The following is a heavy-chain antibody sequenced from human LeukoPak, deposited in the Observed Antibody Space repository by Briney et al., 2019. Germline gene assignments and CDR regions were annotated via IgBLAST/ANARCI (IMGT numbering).Heavy chain of an antibody. D-gene: IGHD2-15*01. Sequence: SVKVSCKASGGTFSSYAISWVRQAPEQGLEWMGGITPIFGTANYAQKFQGRVTITTDESTSTAYMELSSLRSEDTAVYYCARDFSRYCSGGSCYSDMGYWGQGTLVTVSS. CDR1: GGTFSSYA. V-gene: IGHV1-69*05. CDR2: ITPIFGTA. J-gene: IGHJ4*02. CDR3: ARDFSRYCSGGSCYSDMGY.